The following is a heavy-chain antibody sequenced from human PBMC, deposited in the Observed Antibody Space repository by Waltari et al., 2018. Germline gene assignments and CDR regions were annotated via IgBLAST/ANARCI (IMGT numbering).Heavy chain of an antibody. Sequence: QVQLVQSGAEVKKPGASVKVSCKVSGYSLTALSMHWVRPAPGKGLEWMGGVDPKDAEPIYAQNFPCRVAMTEDTSTDTAYIDLTSLTSEDTAIYCCTTFNWGHDAFDLWGQGTLVTVSS. CDR2: VDPKDAEP. D-gene: IGHD7-27*01. CDR1: GYSLTALS. CDR3: TTFNWGHDAFDL. V-gene: IGHV1-24*01. J-gene: IGHJ3*01.